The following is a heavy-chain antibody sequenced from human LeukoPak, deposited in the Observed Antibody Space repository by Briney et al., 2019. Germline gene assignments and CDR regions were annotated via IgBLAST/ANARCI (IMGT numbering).Heavy chain of an antibody. D-gene: IGHD3-10*01. CDR2: ISGSGGST. CDR1: GFTFSSYA. CDR3: ARVQTPSRHYYGSGSYNY. V-gene: IGHV3-23*01. J-gene: IGHJ4*02. Sequence: LSGGSLRLSCAASGFTFSSYAMSWVRQAPGKGLEWVSAISGSGGSTYYADSVKGRFTISRDNSKNTLYLQMNSLRAEDTAVYYCARVQTPSRHYYGSGSYNYWGQGTLVTVSS.